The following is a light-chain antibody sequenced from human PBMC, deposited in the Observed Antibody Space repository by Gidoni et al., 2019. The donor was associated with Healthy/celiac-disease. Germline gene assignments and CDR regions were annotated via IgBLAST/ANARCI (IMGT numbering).Light chain of an antibody. CDR3: QQYNSYPFT. CDR2: KAS. J-gene: IGKJ3*01. CDR1: QSISSW. V-gene: IGKV1-5*03. Sequence: DIQMTQSPSTLSTFVGDRVTITCRASQSISSWLAWYQQKPGKAPKLLIYKASSLESGVPSRFSGSGSGTEFTLTISSLQPDDFAIYYCQQYNSYPFTFGPGTKVDIK.